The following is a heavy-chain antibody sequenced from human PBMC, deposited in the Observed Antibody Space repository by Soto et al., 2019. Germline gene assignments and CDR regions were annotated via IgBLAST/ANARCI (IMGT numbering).Heavy chain of an antibody. CDR3: ARDKITGLFDY. CDR1: GGSISRSSW. V-gene: IGHV4-4*02. J-gene: IGHJ4*02. CDR2: IYHSGNT. D-gene: IGHD2-8*02. Sequence: SETLSLTCSVSGGSISRSSWWSWVRQPPGKGLEWIGEIYHSGNTNYNPSLKSRVTISVDKSKNQFSLNLTSMTAADTAVYYCARDKITGLFDYWGQGTLVTVSS.